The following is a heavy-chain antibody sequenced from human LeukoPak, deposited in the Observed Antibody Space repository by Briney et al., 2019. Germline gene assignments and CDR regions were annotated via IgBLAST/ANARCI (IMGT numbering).Heavy chain of an antibody. V-gene: IGHV4-34*01. CDR1: GGSFSGYY. Sequence: SSETLSLTCAVYGGSFSGYYWSWIRQPPGKGLEWIGEINHSGSTNYNPSLKSRVTISVDTSKNQFSLKLSSVTAADTAVYYCASQTSDTSLWFDPRGQGTLVTVAS. CDR2: INHSGST. CDR3: ASQTSDTSLWFDP. J-gene: IGHJ5*02. D-gene: IGHD2-2*01.